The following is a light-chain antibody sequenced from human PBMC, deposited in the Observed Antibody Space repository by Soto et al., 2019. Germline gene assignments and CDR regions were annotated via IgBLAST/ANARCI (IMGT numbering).Light chain of an antibody. V-gene: IGKV3-11*01. CDR1: QSVSSY. J-gene: IGKJ4*01. CDR3: QQRSN. Sequence: EIVLTQSPATLSLSPGERATLSCRASQSVSSYLAWYQQKPGQAPRLLIYDASNRATGIPARFSGSGSGTDFTLTISSLEPEYFSVYYCQQRSNFGGGTKVEIK. CDR2: DAS.